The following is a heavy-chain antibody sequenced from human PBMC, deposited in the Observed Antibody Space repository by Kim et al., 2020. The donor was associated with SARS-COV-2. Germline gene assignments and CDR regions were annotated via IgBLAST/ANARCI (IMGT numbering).Heavy chain of an antibody. J-gene: IGHJ4*02. Sequence: YYADAVQGRFTISRDNSKSTLYLQMNSLRAEDTAVYYCAAVATIGGFVDCWGQGTLVTVSS. D-gene: IGHD5-12*01. CDR3: AAVATIGGFVDC. V-gene: IGHV3-23*01.